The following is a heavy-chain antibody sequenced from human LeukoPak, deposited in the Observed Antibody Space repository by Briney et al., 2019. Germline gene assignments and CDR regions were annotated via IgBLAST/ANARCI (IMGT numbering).Heavy chain of an antibody. CDR2: IKQDGSEK. CDR1: GFTFSSYW. D-gene: IGHD3-3*01. J-gene: IGHJ4*02. CDR3: ARKRYYDFWSGYQYYFDY. Sequence: PGGSLRLSCAASGFTFSSYWMSWVRQAPGKGLEWVANIKQDGSEKYYVDSVKGQFTISRDNAKNSLYLQMNSLRAEDTAVYYCARKRYYDFWSGYQYYFDYWGQGTLVTVSS. V-gene: IGHV3-7*05.